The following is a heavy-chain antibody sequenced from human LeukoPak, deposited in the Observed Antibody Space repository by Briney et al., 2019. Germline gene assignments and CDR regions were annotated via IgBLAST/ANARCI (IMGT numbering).Heavy chain of an antibody. CDR2: ISDNGGAT. CDR3: ARRQGLYFDY. D-gene: IGHD1-1*01. J-gene: IGHJ4*02. CDR1: GFTFSNYL. Sequence: PGGSLRLSCAASGFTFSNYLMRWVRQAPRKGLEWVSSISDNGGATYYSDSVKGRFTISRDNSKNTLYFQMSSLRAEDTAVYYCARRQGLYFDYWGQGTLVTVSS. V-gene: IGHV3-23*01.